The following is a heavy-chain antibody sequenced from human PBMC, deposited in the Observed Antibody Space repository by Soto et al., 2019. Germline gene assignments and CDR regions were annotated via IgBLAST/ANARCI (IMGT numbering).Heavy chain of an antibody. J-gene: IGHJ4*02. CDR2: IIPILGIA. Sequence: QVQLVQSGAEVKKPGSSVKVSCKASGGTFSSYTISWVRQDPGQGLEWMGRIIPILGIANYAQKFQGRVTITADKSTSTAYMELSSLRSEDTAAYYCARDRSHDYGDYVHFDYWGQGTLVTVSS. D-gene: IGHD4-17*01. CDR1: GGTFSSYT. V-gene: IGHV1-69*08. CDR3: ARDRSHDYGDYVHFDY.